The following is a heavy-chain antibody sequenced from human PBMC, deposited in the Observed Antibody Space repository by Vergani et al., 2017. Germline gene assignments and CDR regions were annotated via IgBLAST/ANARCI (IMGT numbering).Heavy chain of an antibody. CDR3: ASRSRSYGAFDI. CDR2: INAGNGNT. V-gene: IGHV1-3*01. Sequence: QVQLVQSGAEVKKPGASVKVSCKASGYTFTSYAMHWVRQAPGQRLEWMGWINAGNGNTKYSQKFQGRVTITRDTYASTAYMELSSLRSEDTAVYDCASRSRSYGAFDIWGEGTMVTVSS. J-gene: IGHJ3*02. D-gene: IGHD1-26*01. CDR1: GYTFTSYA.